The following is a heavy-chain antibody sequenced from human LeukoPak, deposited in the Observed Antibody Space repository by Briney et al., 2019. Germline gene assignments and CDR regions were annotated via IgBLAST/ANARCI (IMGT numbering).Heavy chain of an antibody. CDR1: GYTFTRTG. V-gene: IGHV1-18*01. J-gene: IGHJ3*02. CDR3: TRDHLAAAGSDAFGI. CDR2: ISPYNDNT. Sequence: GASVKVSCKASGYTFTRTGINWVRQAPGQGLEWMGWISPYNDNTKYAQKFQGRLTVTTDTSTTTAYMDLRSLRSDDTAVYYCTRDHLAAAGSDAFGIWGQGTMVTVSS. D-gene: IGHD6-13*01.